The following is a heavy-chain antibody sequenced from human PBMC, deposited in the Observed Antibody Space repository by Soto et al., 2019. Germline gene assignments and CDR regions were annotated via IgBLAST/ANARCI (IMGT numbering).Heavy chain of an antibody. CDR3: AKDVVVGDNTGLGDYYYYYGMDV. V-gene: IGHV3-30*18. CDR1: GFTFSSYG. Sequence: QVQLVESGGGVVQPGRSLRLSCAASGFTFSSYGMHWVRQAPGKGLEWEAVISYDGSNKYYADSVKGRFTISRDNSKNTQYLQMNRLRAEYTDVYYCAKDVVVGDNTGLGDYYYYYGMDVWGQGTTVTVDS. D-gene: IGHD1-26*01. CDR2: ISYDGSNK. J-gene: IGHJ6*01.